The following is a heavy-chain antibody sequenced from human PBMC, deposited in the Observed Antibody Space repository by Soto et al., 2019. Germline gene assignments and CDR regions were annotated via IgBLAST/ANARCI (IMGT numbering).Heavy chain of an antibody. CDR3: ARGTDQTADY. Sequence: QIQLVQSGAEVKKPGASLKVSCKASGYIFTNYGITWVRQAPGQGLEWMGWSSGYNGDTNYAPKFQGRVTMTTDTSTNTWFLEWRSLRSDDTAIYYCARGTDQTADYWGQGTLVTVSP. D-gene: IGHD1-1*01. J-gene: IGHJ4*02. CDR1: GYIFTNYG. CDR2: SSGYNGDT. V-gene: IGHV1-18*01.